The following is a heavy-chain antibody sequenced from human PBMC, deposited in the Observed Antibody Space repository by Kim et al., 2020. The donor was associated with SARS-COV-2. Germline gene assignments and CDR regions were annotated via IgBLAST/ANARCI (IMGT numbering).Heavy chain of an antibody. D-gene: IGHD2-15*01. V-gene: IGHV4-39*01. J-gene: IGHJ4*02. CDR2: IYYSGST. CDR1: GGSISSSSYY. CDR3: ATPDYSGWYYDY. Sequence: SETLSPTCTVSGGSISSSSYYWGWIRQPPGKGLEWIGSIYYSGSTYYNPSLKSRVTISVDTSKNQFSLKLSSVTAADTAVYYCATPDYSGWYYDYWGQGTLVTVSS.